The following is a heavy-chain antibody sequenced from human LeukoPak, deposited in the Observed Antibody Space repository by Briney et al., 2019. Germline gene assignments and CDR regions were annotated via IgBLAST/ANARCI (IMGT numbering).Heavy chain of an antibody. V-gene: IGHV4-59*12. CDR2: IYYSGST. Sequence: PSETLSLTCTVSGGSISSYYWSWIRQPPGKGLEWIGYIYYSGSTYYNPSLKSRVTISVDTSKNQLSLKLTSVTAADTAVYYCARGYGSGSFYGYWGQGTLVTVSS. D-gene: IGHD3-10*01. CDR3: ARGYGSGSFYGY. J-gene: IGHJ4*02. CDR1: GGSISSYY.